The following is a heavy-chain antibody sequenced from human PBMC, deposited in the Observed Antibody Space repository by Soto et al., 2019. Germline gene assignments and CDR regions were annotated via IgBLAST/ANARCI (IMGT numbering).Heavy chain of an antibody. J-gene: IGHJ4*02. CDR2: IYWDDDK. CDR1: GFSLSSTRMA. V-gene: IGHV2-5*02. D-gene: IGHD6-19*01. CDR3: AHIVVAGLGYYFDY. Sequence: QITLKESGPTLVKPTQTLTLTCTFSGFSLSSTRMAVGWIRQPPGKALEWLALIYWDDDKRYSPFLKSRLTITQDTSKNHVVLTMSHMDPVDTARYYCAHIVVAGLGYYFDYWGQGTLVTVSS.